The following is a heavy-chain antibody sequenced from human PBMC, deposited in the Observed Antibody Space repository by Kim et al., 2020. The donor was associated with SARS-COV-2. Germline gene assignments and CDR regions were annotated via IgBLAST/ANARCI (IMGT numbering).Heavy chain of an antibody. Sequence: VKVRFTISRDNSKNTLYLQKNSLRAEDTAVYYCAKDSHCSGGSCYRYFQHWGQGTLVTVSS. CDR3: AKDSHCSGGSCYRYFQH. J-gene: IGHJ1*01. V-gene: IGHV3-30*02. D-gene: IGHD2-15*01.